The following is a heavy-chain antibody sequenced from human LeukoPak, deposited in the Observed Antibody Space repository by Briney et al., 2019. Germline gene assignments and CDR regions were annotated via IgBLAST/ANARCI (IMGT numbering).Heavy chain of an antibody. J-gene: IGHJ4*02. V-gene: IGHV4-34*01. CDR3: ARGFSLFGSSGYPDY. D-gene: IGHD3-22*01. CDR1: GGSISGYY. Sequence: PSETLSLTCTVSGGSISGYYWSWIRQPPGKGLEWIGEINHSGSTNYNPSLKSRVTISVDTSKNQFSLKLSSVTAADTAVYYCARGFSLFGSSGYPDYWGQGTLVTVSS. CDR2: INHSGST.